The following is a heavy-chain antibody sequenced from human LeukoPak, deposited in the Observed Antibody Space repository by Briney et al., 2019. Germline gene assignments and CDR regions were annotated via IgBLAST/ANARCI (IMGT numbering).Heavy chain of an antibody. J-gene: IGHJ4*02. CDR1: GFTFSSYA. CDR3: AKYYKLSGYYLGGYDY. Sequence: GGSLRLSCAASGFTFSSYAMGWVRQPPGKGLEWVSAVLASGGRTFYADSVKGRFTISRDNSKNTLYLQMNSLRAGDTAVYYCAKYYKLSGYYLGGYDYWGQGTLVTVSS. D-gene: IGHD3-22*01. V-gene: IGHV3-23*01. CDR2: VLASGGRT.